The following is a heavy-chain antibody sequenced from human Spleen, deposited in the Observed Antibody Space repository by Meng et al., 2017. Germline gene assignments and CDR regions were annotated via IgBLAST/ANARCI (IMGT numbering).Heavy chain of an antibody. CDR3: AKDLSPSTVTYYYYYYYGMDV. V-gene: IGHV3-74*03. Sequence: GESLKISCAASGFTFSSYNMHWVRQTPGEGLVWVSRINTDASSTTYADSVKGRFTISRDDAKNTVYLQMNSLRAEDTAVYYCAKDLSPSTVTYYYYYYYGMDVWGQGTTVTVSS. CDR1: GFTFSSYN. CDR2: INTDASST. J-gene: IGHJ6*02. D-gene: IGHD2-2*01.